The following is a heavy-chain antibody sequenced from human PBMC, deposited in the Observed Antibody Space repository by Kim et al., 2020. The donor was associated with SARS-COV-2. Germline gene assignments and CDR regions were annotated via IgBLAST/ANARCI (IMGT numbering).Heavy chain of an antibody. J-gene: IGHJ6*02. CDR2: IVVGSGNT. Sequence: SVKVSCKASGFTFTSSAVQWVRQARGQRLEWIGWIVVGSGNTNYAQKFQERVTITRDMSTSTAYMELSSLRSEDTAVYYCAADPMHSGYVPYYYGMDVWGQGTTVTVSS. CDR1: GFTFTSSA. CDR3: AADPMHSGYVPYYYGMDV. V-gene: IGHV1-58*01. D-gene: IGHD5-12*01.